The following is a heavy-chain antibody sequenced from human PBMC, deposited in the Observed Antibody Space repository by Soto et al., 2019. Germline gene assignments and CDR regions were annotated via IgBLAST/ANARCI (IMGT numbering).Heavy chain of an antibody. V-gene: IGHV3-23*01. CDR2: ISGSGGST. CDR1: GFTFSSYA. CDR3: AKGVGPGYCSSTSCYGYYYYYYMDV. D-gene: IGHD2-2*01. J-gene: IGHJ6*03. Sequence: GGSLRLSCAASGFTFSSYAMSWVRQAPGKGLEWVSAISGSGGSTYYADSVKGRFTISRDNSKNTLYLQMNSLRAEDTAVYYCAKGVGPGYCSSTSCYGYYYYYYMDVWGKGTTVTVSS.